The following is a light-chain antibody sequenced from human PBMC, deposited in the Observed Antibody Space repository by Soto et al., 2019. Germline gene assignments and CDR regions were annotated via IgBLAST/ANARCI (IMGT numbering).Light chain of an antibody. Sequence: SYELTQPPSVSVAPGETARIPCGGNNIGTKNVHWYQQKPGQAPVLVIYYDDDRPSEIPERFSGSNSGNAATLTISRVEAGDESDYYCHVWADLSDRVVFGGGTKPTVL. CDR3: HVWADLSDRVV. V-gene: IGLV3-21*04. J-gene: IGLJ2*01. CDR1: NIGTKN. CDR2: YDD.